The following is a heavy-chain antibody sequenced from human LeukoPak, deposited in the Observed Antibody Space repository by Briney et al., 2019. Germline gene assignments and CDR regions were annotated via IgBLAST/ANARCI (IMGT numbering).Heavy chain of an antibody. CDR2: ISSSSDYI. Sequence: PGGSLRLSCAASGFTFSNYAMSWVRQAPGKGLEWVSSISSSSDYIYYADSVKGRFTISRDNAKNSLFLQMNSLRVEDSAVYYCARDSGSSWREGLNYWGQGTLVTVSS. D-gene: IGHD6-13*01. CDR3: ARDSGSSWREGLNY. V-gene: IGHV3-21*01. J-gene: IGHJ4*02. CDR1: GFTFSNYA.